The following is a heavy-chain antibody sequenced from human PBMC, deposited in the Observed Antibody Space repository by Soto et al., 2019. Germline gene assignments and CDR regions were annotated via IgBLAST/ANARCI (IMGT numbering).Heavy chain of an antibody. J-gene: IGHJ5*02. V-gene: IGHV3-23*01. D-gene: IGHD3-10*01. CDR3: AKDLGYYYGTLNNWFDP. Sequence: AKGKGLEWVSAISGSGGSTYYADSVKGRFTISRDNSKNTLYLQMNSLRAEDTAVYYCAKDLGYYYGTLNNWFDPWGQGTLVTVSS. CDR2: ISGSGGST.